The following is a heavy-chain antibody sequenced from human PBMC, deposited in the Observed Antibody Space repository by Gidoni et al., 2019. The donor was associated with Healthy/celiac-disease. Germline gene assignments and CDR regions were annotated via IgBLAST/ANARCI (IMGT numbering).Heavy chain of an antibody. D-gene: IGHD3-22*01. J-gene: IGHJ4*02. CDR2: ISYDGSNK. CDR3: AKEGPYYYVLLYYESSGSYFDY. V-gene: IGHV3-30*18. CDR1: GFPFSSYG. Sequence: QVQLVESGGGVVPPGRSLRLSCAASGFPFSSYGMHCVRQAPGQGLEGVAVISYDGSNKYYADSGKGRFTISRDNSKNTLYLQMNSLRAEDTAVYYCAKEGPYYYVLLYYESSGSYFDYWGQGTLVTVSS.